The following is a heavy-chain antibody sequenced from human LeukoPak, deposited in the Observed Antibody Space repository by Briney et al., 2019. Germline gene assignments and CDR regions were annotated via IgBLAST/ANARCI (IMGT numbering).Heavy chain of an antibody. D-gene: IGHD7-27*01. CDR2: INPNIPNTDDT. Sequence: GASVKVSCKASGYTFIDYYIHWVRQAPGQGLEWMGRINPNIPNTDDTDYAQNFQGRVTVTRDTSISTAFMELSRLTSDDTAVYYCARDLPSTSNWELDYWGQGTLVTVSS. CDR3: ARDLPSTSNWELDY. J-gene: IGHJ4*02. CDR1: GYTFIDYY. V-gene: IGHV1-2*06.